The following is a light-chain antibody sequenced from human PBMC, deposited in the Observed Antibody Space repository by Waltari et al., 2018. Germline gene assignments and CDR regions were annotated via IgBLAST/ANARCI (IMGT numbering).Light chain of an antibody. Sequence: EIVLTQSPDTLSLSPGERATLSCRASQSVTNSLAWYQQKPGQAPRLLIYSASNRATGVPARFSGSGSGTDFTLTISSLGPEDFAVYYCQQRSNWPRTFGQGTKVEIK. CDR3: QQRSNWPRT. V-gene: IGKV3-11*01. J-gene: IGKJ1*01. CDR2: SAS. CDR1: QSVTNS.